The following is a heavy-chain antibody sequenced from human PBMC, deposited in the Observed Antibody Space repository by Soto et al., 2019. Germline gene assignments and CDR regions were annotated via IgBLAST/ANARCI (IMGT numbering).Heavy chain of an antibody. D-gene: IGHD6-13*01. CDR1: GYTFTDYG. Sequence: ASVKVSCKASGYTFTDYGITWVRQAPGQGLEWMGWISAYNGNTNYAQKLQGRVTMTTDTSTSTAYMELRSLRSDDTAVYYCARGYSSSWYNYNTFDYWGQGTLVTVSS. CDR2: ISAYNGNT. J-gene: IGHJ4*02. CDR3: ARGYSSSWYNYNTFDY. V-gene: IGHV1-18*01.